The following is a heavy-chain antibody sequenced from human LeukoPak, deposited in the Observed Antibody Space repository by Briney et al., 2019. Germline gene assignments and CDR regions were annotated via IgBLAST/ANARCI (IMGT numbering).Heavy chain of an antibody. V-gene: IGHV3-23*01. CDR1: GITFRNNA. CDR3: TQRTSFDY. Sequence: PGGSLRLSCAASGITFRNNAMSWVRQAPGKGLEWVSAISGSGGNTYYADSVKGRFTISRGNSKNTLYLQMNSLRAEDTAVYYCTQRTSFDYWGQGTLVTVSS. D-gene: IGHD3/OR15-3a*01. J-gene: IGHJ4*02. CDR2: ISGSGGNT.